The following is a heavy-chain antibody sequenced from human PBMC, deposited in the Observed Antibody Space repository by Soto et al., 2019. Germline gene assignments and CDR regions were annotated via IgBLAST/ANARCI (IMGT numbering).Heavy chain of an antibody. J-gene: IGHJ6*04. D-gene: IGHD5-12*01. CDR3: ARGGSGYDFFEF. Sequence: EVQLVESGGGLVQPGGSLRLSCVGSGFTVNSSYMSWVRQAPGKCPEWVSLIHTNGNTYYADSVKGRFTISRDNSKNTLYLQINSLRAEDTAVYFCARGGSGYDFFEFWGRGTSVTVSS. V-gene: IGHV3-66*01. CDR1: GFTVNSSY. CDR2: IHTNGNT.